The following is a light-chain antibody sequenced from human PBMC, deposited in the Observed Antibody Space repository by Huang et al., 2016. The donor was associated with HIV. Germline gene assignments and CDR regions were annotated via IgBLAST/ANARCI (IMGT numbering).Light chain of an antibody. CDR3: QQSYSTPLT. V-gene: IGKV1-39*01. CDR1: QSISNH. J-gene: IGKJ4*01. CDR2: AAS. Sequence: DIQMTQSPSSLSASVGDRVTITCRASQSISNHLNWYQQKPGKVPKLLIYAASTFQTGVPSTCNGSGSGTDFTLTISRLQPEDIATYYCQQSYSTPLTFGGGTKVEIK.